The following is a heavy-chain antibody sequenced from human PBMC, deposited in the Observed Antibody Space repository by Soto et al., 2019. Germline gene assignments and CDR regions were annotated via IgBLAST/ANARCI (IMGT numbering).Heavy chain of an antibody. V-gene: IGHV1-2*02. CDR3: ARDAMVAATAPLPYWFDP. Sequence: QVQLVQSGAEVKKPGASVKVSCKASGYTFTGYYMHWVRQAPGQGLEWMGCINPNSGGTHYAQKFQGMVTMTRYTSIRTAYMELSRLRSDDTAVYYCARDAMVAATAPLPYWFDPWGQGTLVTVSS. CDR2: INPNSGGT. CDR1: GYTFTGYY. J-gene: IGHJ5*02. D-gene: IGHD2-15*01.